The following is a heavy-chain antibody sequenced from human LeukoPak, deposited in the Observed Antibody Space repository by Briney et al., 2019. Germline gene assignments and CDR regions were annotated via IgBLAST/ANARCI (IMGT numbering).Heavy chain of an antibody. CDR2: ISAYNGNT. D-gene: IGHD2-15*01. CDR1: GYTFTSYG. V-gene: IGHV1-18*01. Sequence: ASVKVSCKASGYTFTSYGISWVRQAPGQGLEWMGWISAYNGNTNYAQKLQGRVTMTTDTSTSTAYMELRSLRSDDTAVYYCARGSRGYCSGGSCYVFDYWGQGTLVTVSS. J-gene: IGHJ4*02. CDR3: ARGSRGYCSGGSCYVFDY.